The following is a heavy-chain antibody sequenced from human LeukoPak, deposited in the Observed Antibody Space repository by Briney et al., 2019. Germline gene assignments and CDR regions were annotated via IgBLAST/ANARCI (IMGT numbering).Heavy chain of an antibody. CDR3: AKDQTLNFFRRLGLDY. CDR1: GFTFSSYG. V-gene: IGHV3-23*01. Sequence: PGGTLRLSCAASGFTFSSYGISWVRQAPGKGLEWVSAISGSGGSTYYADSVKGRFTISRDNSKNTLYPQMNSLRAEDTAVYYCAKDQTLNFFRRLGLDYWGQGTLVTVSS. CDR2: ISGSGGST. J-gene: IGHJ4*02. D-gene: IGHD6-19*01.